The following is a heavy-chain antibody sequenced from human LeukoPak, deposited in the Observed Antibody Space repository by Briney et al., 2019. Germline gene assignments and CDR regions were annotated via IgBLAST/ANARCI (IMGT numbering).Heavy chain of an antibody. D-gene: IGHD1-14*01. V-gene: IGHV3-23*01. J-gene: IGHJ6*02. CDR3: AKYKKKYYYYGMDV. Sequence: PGGSLRLSCVASGFSFTTHAMGWVRQAPGKGLEWVSAISGSGGSTYYADSVKGRFTISRDNSKNTLYLQMNSLRAEDTAVYYCAKYKKKYYYYGMDVWGQGTTVTVSS. CDR1: GFSFTTHA. CDR2: ISGSGGST.